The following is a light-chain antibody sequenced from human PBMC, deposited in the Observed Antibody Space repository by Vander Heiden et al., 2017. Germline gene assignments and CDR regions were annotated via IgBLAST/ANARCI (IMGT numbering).Light chain of an antibody. CDR1: ALPKKY. CDR3: YSTDSSGNRHVV. CDR2: EDS. Sequence: SYELPQPPSVSVSPGQTARITCSGDALPKKYAYWYQQKSGQAPVLVIYEDSKRHSGIPERFSGSSSGTMATLTISGVQVEDEADYYCYSTDSSGNRHVVFGGGTKLTVL. V-gene: IGLV3-10*01. J-gene: IGLJ2*01.